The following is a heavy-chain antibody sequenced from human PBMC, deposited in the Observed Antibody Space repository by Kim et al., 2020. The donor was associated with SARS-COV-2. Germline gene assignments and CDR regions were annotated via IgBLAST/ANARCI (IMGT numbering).Heavy chain of an antibody. CDR3: ARGLRFLEWLSPYYYYYMDV. V-gene: IGHV4-59*01. CDR2: IYYSGST. D-gene: IGHD3-3*01. CDR1: GGSISSYY. Sequence: SETLSLTCTVSGGSISSYYWSWIRQPPGKGLEWIGYIYYSGSTNYNPSLKSRVTISVDTSKNQFSLKLSSVTAADTAVYYCARGLRFLEWLSPYYYYYMDVWGKGTTVTVSS. J-gene: IGHJ6*03.